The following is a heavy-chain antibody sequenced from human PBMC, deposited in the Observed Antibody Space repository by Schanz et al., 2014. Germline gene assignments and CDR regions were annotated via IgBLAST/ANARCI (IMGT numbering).Heavy chain of an antibody. V-gene: IGHV3-30*18. J-gene: IGHJ6*02. CDR2: IYYNGTNK. CDR3: AKELNRRGGQTNFYYDYGMDV. Sequence: QVQLVESGGGVVQPGRSLRLSCAASGFNFSNYDIHWVRQAPGKGLEWVALIYYNGTNKYYADSVKGRFTISRDNSQNTLYLQMNTLRTEDTAVYYCAKELNRRGGQTNFYYDYGMDVWGQGTTVTVSS. D-gene: IGHD5-12*01. CDR1: GFNFSNYD.